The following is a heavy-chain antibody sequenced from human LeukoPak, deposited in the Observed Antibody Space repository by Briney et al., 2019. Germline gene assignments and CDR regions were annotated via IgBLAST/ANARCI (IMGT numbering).Heavy chain of an antibody. Sequence: SETLSLTCTVSGGSISNYYWSWIRQPPGKGLEWIGYIYYSGTTYYNPSLKSRVTISVDMSKNQFSLKLSSVTAADTAVYYCARQDNYYFDYWGQGILVTVSS. CDR1: GGSISNYY. D-gene: IGHD1-20*01. CDR2: IYYSGTT. J-gene: IGHJ4*02. CDR3: ARQDNYYFDY. V-gene: IGHV4-59*08.